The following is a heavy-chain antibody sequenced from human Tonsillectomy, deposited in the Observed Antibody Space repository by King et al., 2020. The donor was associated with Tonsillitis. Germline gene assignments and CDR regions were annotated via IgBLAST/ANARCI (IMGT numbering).Heavy chain of an antibody. D-gene: IGHD3-3*01. CDR2: IKSKSDGGTT. V-gene: IGHV3-15*01. CDR1: GFTFSNAW. CDR3: ITWRGYGTTYYWGY. J-gene: IGHJ4*02. Sequence: VQLVESGGGLVKPGGSLRLSCAASGFTFSNAWMSWVRQAPGKGLEWVGRIKSKSDGGTTDYAAPVKGRFTISRDESKNTLYLQMNSLKTEDTAVYYCITWRGYGTTYYWGYWGQGTLVTVSS.